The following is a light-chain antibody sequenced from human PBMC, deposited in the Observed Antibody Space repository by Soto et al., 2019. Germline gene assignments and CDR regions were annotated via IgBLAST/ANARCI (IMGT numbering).Light chain of an antibody. Sequence: QSVLTQPASVSGSPGQSITISCTGTSSDIGGHNYVSWYQQHPGKAPKLIIYDVTNWPSGVSNRFSGSKSGNTASLTISGLQADDEADYYCSSYTSTTTHVAFGGGTKLTVL. V-gene: IGLV2-14*03. CDR3: SSYTSTTTHVA. CDR2: DVT. CDR1: SSDIGGHNY. J-gene: IGLJ2*01.